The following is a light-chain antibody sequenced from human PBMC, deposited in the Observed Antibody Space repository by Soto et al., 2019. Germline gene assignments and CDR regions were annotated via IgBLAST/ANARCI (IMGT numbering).Light chain of an antibody. J-gene: IGKJ1*01. CDR1: QSINSR. CDR3: QQYGSSPWT. CDR2: GAS. V-gene: IGKV3-20*01. Sequence: LTQSPSSLSPSPGDRATISCRASQSINSRLAWYQQKPGQAPRLFIYGASSRATGIPDRFSGSGSGTDFTLTISSLEPEDFAAYYCQQYGSSPWTFGQGTKVDIK.